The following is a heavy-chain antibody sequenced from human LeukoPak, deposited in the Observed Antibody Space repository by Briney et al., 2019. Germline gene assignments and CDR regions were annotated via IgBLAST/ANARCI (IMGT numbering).Heavy chain of an antibody. CDR2: ISSSGGYI. D-gene: IGHD2-15*01. V-gene: IGHV3-21*01. J-gene: IGHJ4*02. CDR1: GFTFSTYC. CDR3: ARCSGGSRYRSDDY. Sequence: PGGSLRLSCAASGFTFSTYCMNWVRQAPGKGLEWVSSISSSGGYIYYADSVEGRFTISRDNAKHSLYLQMNSLRADDTAVYYCARCSGGSRYRSDDYWGQGTLVTVSS.